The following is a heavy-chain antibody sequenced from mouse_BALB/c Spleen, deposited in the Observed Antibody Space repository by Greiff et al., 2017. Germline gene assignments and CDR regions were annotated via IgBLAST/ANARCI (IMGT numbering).Heavy chain of an antibody. CDR2: IYPGDGDT. J-gene: IGHJ4*01. CDR1: GYAFSSYW. Sequence: QVQLKQSGAELVRPGSSVKISCKASGYAFSSYWMNWVKQRPGQGLEWIGQIYPGDGDTNYDEKFKSKATLTVDTSSSTAYMQLSSLTSEDSAVYYCTRRNYRYSMDYWGQGTSVTVSS. CDR3: TRRNYRYSMDY. V-gene: IGHV1-80*01. D-gene: IGHD2-14*01.